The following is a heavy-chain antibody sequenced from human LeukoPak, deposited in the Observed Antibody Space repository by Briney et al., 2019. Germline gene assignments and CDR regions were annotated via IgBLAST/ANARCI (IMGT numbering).Heavy chain of an antibody. Sequence: GGSLRLSCAVSGFTVRDNYLNWVRQTPGGGLECVSVLYSSGAAYYADSVKGRFTISRDTSKNTLSLQMNSLRVEDTALYYCARGTFSSQGSYYGHWGQGTRVTVSS. D-gene: IGHD3-10*01. CDR3: ARGTFSSQGSYYGH. CDR2: LYSSGAA. V-gene: IGHV3-53*01. J-gene: IGHJ4*02. CDR1: GFTVRDNY.